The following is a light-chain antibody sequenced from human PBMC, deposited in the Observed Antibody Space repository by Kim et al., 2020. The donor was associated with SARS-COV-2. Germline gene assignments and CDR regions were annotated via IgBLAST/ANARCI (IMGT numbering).Light chain of an antibody. J-gene: IGKJ4*01. Sequence: VAPGERVALSCRASQSVRSNLAWYQQKAGQGPRLLIYGASTRATDIPARFSGSGSGTEFALTISSLQSEDFAVYYCQQYNDWPLTFGGGTKVDIK. CDR3: QQYNDWPLT. CDR1: QSVRSN. CDR2: GAS. V-gene: IGKV3-15*01.